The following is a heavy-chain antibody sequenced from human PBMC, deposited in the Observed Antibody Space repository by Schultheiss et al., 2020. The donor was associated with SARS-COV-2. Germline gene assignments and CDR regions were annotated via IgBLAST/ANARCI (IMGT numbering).Heavy chain of an antibody. CDR3: ARSPEPSGSSDY. J-gene: IGHJ4*02. D-gene: IGHD1-26*01. Sequence: SETLSLTCTVSGGSISSGSYYWSWIRQPAGKGLEWIGRIYHSGSTYYNPSLKSRVTISVDTSKNQFSLKLSSVTAADTAVYYCARSPEPSGSSDYWGQGTLVTVSS. V-gene: IGHV4-61*02. CDR1: GGSISSGSYY. CDR2: IYHSGST.